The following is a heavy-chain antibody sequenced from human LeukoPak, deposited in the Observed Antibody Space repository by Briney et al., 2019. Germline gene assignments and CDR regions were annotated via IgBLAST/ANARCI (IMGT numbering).Heavy chain of an antibody. D-gene: IGHD3-10*01. CDR2: MNPNSGNT. V-gene: IGHV1-8*01. CDR1: GYTFTSYD. Sequence: ASVKVSCKASGYTFTSYDINWVRQATGQGLEWMGWMNPNSGNTGYAQKFQGRVTMTRNPSISTADMELSSLRSEDTAVYYCARESGLYGSGSRYWGQGTLVTVSS. CDR3: ARESGLYGSGSRY. J-gene: IGHJ4*02.